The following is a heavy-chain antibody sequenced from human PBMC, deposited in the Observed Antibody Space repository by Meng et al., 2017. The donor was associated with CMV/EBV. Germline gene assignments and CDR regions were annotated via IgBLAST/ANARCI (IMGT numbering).Heavy chain of an antibody. CDR3: ARDLMNCSSTSCANWFDP. Sequence: QVQTEESCPGLVKPSATLSLPCTVSGGSISSYYWSWIRQPAGKGLEWIGRIYTSGSTNYNPSLKSRVTMSVDTSKNQFSLKLSSVTAADTAVYYCARDLMNCSSTSCANWFDPWGQGTLVTVSS. CDR1: GGSISSYY. J-gene: IGHJ5*02. D-gene: IGHD2-2*01. V-gene: IGHV4-4*07. CDR2: IYTSGST.